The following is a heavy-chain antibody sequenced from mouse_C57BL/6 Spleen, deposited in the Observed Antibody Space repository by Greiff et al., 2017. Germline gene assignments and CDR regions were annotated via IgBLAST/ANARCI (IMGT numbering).Heavy chain of an antibody. D-gene: IGHD4-1*01. Sequence: EVKLVESGGDLVKPGGSLKLSCAASGFTFSSYGMSWVRQTPDKRLEWVATISSGGSYTYYPDSVKGRFTISRDNAKNTLYLLMSSLKSENTAMYYCARHEGLTGTYWFAYWGQGTLVTVSA. J-gene: IGHJ3*01. CDR2: ISSGGSYT. CDR3: ARHEGLTGTYWFAY. V-gene: IGHV5-6*01. CDR1: GFTFSSYG.